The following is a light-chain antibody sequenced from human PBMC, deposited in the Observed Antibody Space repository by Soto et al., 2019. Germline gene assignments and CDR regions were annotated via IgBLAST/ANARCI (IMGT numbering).Light chain of an antibody. V-gene: IGKV3-20*01. CDR1: QSISSSY. CDR2: GAS. Sequence: EIMLTQSPATLSLSTGERATLSCRASQSISSSYLAWYQQKPGQAPRLLIYGASRRATGIPDRFSGRESGTDFTLTITTLEPEDSAVYFCQQYASSPYTFGQGSKVDIK. J-gene: IGKJ2*01. CDR3: QQYASSPYT.